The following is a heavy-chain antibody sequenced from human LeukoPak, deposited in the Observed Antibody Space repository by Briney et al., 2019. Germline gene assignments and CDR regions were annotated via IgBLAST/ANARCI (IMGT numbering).Heavy chain of an antibody. V-gene: IGHV3-74*01. CDR1: GW. J-gene: IGHJ5*02. D-gene: IGHD3-16*01. CDR3: ASVFGS. Sequence: PGGSLRLSCAASGWMHWVRQAPGKGLVWVSGINHDGTGTYYADSVKGRFTISRDNAKNTVYLQMNSLSAEDTAVYYCASVFGSWGQGFLVTVSS. CDR2: INHDGTGT.